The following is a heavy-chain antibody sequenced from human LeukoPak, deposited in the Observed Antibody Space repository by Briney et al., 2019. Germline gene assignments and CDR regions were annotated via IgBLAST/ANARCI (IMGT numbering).Heavy chain of an antibody. CDR3: XXXXXXTTVTTQSSHPYGY. D-gene: IGHD4-17*01. CDR1: GFTFSSYG. V-gene: IGHV3-48*01. CDR2: ISSSSSTI. J-gene: IGHJ4*02. Sequence: HPGGSLRLSCAASGFTFSSYGMHWVRQAPGKGLEWVSYISSSSSTIYYADSVKGRFTISRDNAKNSLYLQMNSLRAEDTAVYYXXXXXXXTTVTTQSSHPYGYWGQGTLVTVSS.